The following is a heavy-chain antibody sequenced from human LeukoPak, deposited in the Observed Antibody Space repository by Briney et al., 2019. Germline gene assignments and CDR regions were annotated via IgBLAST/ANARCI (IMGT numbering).Heavy chain of an antibody. D-gene: IGHD2-2*01. V-gene: IGHV1-69*05. CDR3: ARGWGIPAPISWFDP. Sequence: ASVRVSCKASGGSFSSNIIGWVRQAPGQGLEWMGGIVPIFGKTKYAQKFQGRVTITTDESSSTAYMELSSLRSDDTAIYYCARGWGIPAPISWFDPWGQGTLVTVSS. CDR1: GGSFSSNI. CDR2: IVPIFGKT. J-gene: IGHJ5*02.